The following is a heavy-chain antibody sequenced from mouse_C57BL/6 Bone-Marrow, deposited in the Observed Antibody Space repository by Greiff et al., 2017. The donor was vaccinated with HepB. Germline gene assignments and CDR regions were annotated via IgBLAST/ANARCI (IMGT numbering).Heavy chain of an antibody. D-gene: IGHD1-2*01. V-gene: IGHV1-69*01. CDR3: ARGIRRRYYAMDY. CDR2: IDPSDSYT. J-gene: IGHJ4*01. CDR1: GYTFTSYW. Sequence: QVQLQQPGAELVMPGASVKLSCKASGYTFTSYWMHWVKQRPGQGLEWIGEIDPSDSYTNYNQKFKGKSTLTVDKSSSTAYMQLSSLTSEDSAVYYCARGIRRRYYAMDYWGQGTSVTVSS.